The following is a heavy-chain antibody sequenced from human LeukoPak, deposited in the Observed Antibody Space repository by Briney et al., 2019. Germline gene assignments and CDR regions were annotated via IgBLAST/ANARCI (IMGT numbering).Heavy chain of an antibody. V-gene: IGHV4-39*07. D-gene: IGHD1-1*01. CDR2: FSYSGST. J-gene: IGHJ5*02. Sequence: PSETLSLTCTVSGGSISSCCYCWGWLRPPPGKGLEWIGSFSYSGSTYYNPSLKSRVTISVDTSKNQFSLKLNSLTAADTAVYYCARGYTFDPWGQGTLVTVSS. CDR1: GGSISSCCYC. CDR3: ARGYTFDP.